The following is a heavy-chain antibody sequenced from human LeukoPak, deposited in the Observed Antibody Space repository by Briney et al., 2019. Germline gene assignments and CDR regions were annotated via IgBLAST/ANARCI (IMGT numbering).Heavy chain of an antibody. CDR3: ARVGYCSSGICYGMDV. J-gene: IGHJ6*02. Sequence: GGSLRLSCAASGFTFSSYWMHWVRQAPGKGLVWVSRINTDLSSTSYADSVKGRFTISRDNAKNTVYLQMNSLRVEDTAVYYCARVGYCSSGICYGMDVWGPGTTVSASS. CDR1: GFTFSSYW. V-gene: IGHV3-74*01. D-gene: IGHD2-2*01. CDR2: INTDLSST.